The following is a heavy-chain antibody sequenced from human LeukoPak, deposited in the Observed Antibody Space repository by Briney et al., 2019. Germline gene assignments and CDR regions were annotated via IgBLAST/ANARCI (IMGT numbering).Heavy chain of an antibody. CDR3: ANENYYGSGSYADH. CDR1: GFTFSSYS. V-gene: IGHV3-21*01. D-gene: IGHD3-10*01. J-gene: IGHJ4*02. CDR2: ISSSSSYI. Sequence: GGSLRLSCAASGFTFSSYSMNWARQAPGKGLEWVSSISSSSSYIYYADSVKGRFTISRDNAKNSLYLQMNSLRAEDTAVYYCANENYYGSGSYADHWGQGTLVTVSS.